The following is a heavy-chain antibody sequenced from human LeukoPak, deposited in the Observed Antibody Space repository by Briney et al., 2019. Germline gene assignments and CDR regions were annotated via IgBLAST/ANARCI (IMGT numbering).Heavy chain of an antibody. Sequence: SGTLSLTCAVSGGSISSSNWWSWVRQPPGKGLEWIGYIYYSGSTNYNPSLKSRVTISVDTSKNQFSLKVTSVTAADTAVYYCARAANWGSKGYYWYFDLWGRGTLVTVSS. CDR1: GGSISSSNW. V-gene: IGHV4-4*02. CDR3: ARAANWGSKGYYWYFDL. J-gene: IGHJ2*01. CDR2: IYYSGST. D-gene: IGHD7-27*01.